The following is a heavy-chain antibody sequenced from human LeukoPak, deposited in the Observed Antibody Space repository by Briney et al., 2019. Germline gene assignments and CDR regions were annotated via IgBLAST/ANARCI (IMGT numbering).Heavy chain of an antibody. V-gene: IGHV4-34*01. D-gene: IGHD6-13*01. CDR1: GGSFSGYY. J-gene: IGHJ4*02. Sequence: SETLSLTCAVYGGSFSGYYWSWICQPPGKGLEWIGEINHSGSTNYNPSLKSRVTISVDTSKNQFSLKLSSVTAADTAVYYCARWAAANDYWGQGTLVTVSS. CDR2: INHSGST. CDR3: ARWAAANDY.